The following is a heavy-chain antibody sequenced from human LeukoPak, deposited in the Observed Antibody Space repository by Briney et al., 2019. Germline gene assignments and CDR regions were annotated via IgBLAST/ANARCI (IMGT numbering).Heavy chain of an antibody. J-gene: IGHJ4*02. CDR1: GYTFTGYY. CDR2: INPNSGGT. D-gene: IGHD3-22*01. V-gene: IGHV1-2*06. Sequence: ASVKVSCKASGYTFTGYYMHWVRQAPGQGLEWMGRINPNSGGTNYAQKFQGRVTMTRDTSISTAYMELSRLRSDDTAVYYCARDYYDSSGYSGDNDYWGQGTLVTVSS. CDR3: ARDYYDSSGYSGDNDY.